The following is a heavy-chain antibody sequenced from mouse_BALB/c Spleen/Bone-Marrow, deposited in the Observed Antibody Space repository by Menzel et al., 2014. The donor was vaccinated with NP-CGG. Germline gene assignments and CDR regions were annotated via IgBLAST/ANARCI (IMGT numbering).Heavy chain of an antibody. CDR3: AKNYYYGYVAY. V-gene: IGHV4-1*02. D-gene: IGHD1-2*01. J-gene: IGHJ3*01. CDR2: TNPDSSTI. CDR1: GFDFSRFW. Sequence: LQQSGGGLVQPGGSLKLSCAASGFDFSRFWMTWVRQAPGKGLEWIGETNPDSSTINYTPSLKDKFIISRDNAKNXLYLQMSKVRSEDTALYYCAKNYYYGYVAYWGQGTLVTVSA.